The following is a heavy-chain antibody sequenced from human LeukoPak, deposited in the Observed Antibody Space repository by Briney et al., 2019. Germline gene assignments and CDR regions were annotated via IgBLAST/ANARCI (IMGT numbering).Heavy chain of an antibody. CDR3: ARSGTVGAMPV. D-gene: IGHD1-26*01. Sequence: SETLSLTCTVSGGSLSNYYWSWIRLPPGKGLEWIGYIYFSGSTNYNPSLKSRLTISVDTSKNQFSLKLSSVTAADTAVYYCARSGTVGAMPVWGQGTLVTVSS. V-gene: IGHV4-59*08. J-gene: IGHJ4*02. CDR1: GGSLSNYY. CDR2: IYFSGST.